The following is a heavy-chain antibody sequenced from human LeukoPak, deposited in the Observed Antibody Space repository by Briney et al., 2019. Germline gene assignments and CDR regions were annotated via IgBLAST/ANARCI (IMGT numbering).Heavy chain of an antibody. CDR2: IYHSGII. J-gene: IGHJ5*02. V-gene: IGHV4-38-2*02. D-gene: IGHD3-10*01. CDR1: GYSISSGYY. CDR3: ARDSGTTGEVKFDP. Sequence: PSETLSLTCTVSGYSISSGYYWGWIRQPPGKGLEWIGSIYHSGIITYNPSLKSRVTMSIDTSNNQFSLRLRFVTAADTAVYYCARDSGTTGEVKFDPWGQGTLVTVSS.